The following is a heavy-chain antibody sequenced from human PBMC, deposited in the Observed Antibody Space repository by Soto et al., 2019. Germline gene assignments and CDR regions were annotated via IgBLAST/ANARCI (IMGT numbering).Heavy chain of an antibody. Sequence: QVQLQESGPGLVKPSGTLSLTCAVSGDSISSSNWWSWVRQPPGKGKGLEWIGEIYHSGSTNYNPSLRSRVIMAVDKSKSLFSLKLTSVTAADTAVYYCARDRTYYNFWGGFDYGMDVGGQGTTVTVSS. V-gene: IGHV4-4*02. CDR1: GDSISSSNW. CDR3: ARDRTYYNFWGGFDYGMDV. J-gene: IGHJ6*02. CDR2: IYHSGST. D-gene: IGHD3-3*01.